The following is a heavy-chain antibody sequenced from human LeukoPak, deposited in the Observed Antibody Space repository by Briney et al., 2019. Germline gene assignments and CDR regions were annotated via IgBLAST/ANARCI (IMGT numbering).Heavy chain of an antibody. V-gene: IGHV4-31*03. CDR3: ARDQDDFWSGYYGARGTQNYYGMDV. D-gene: IGHD3-3*01. J-gene: IGHJ6*02. Sequence: SQTLSLTCTVSGGSISSGGYYWSWIRQHPGKGLEWIGYIYYSGSTYYNPSLKSRVTISVDTSKNQFSLKLSSVTAADTAVYYCARDQDDFWSGYYGARGTQNYYGMDVWGQGTTVTVSS. CDR2: IYYSGST. CDR1: GGSISSGGYY.